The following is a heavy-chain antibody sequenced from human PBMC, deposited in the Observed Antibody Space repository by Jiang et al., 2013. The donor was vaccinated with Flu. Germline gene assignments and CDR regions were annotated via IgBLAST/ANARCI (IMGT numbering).Heavy chain of an antibody. J-gene: IGHJ6*02. CDR2: IYSGGST. Sequence: QLLESGGGLVQPGGSLRLSCAASGFTVSSNYMSWARQAPGKGLEWVSVIYSGGSTYYADSVKGRFTISRDNSKNTLYLQMNSLRAEDTAVYYCARDSGLQYYYGMDVWGQGTTVTVSS. CDR3: ARDSGLQYYYGMDV. V-gene: IGHV3-66*01. CDR1: GFTVSSNY. D-gene: IGHD4-11*01.